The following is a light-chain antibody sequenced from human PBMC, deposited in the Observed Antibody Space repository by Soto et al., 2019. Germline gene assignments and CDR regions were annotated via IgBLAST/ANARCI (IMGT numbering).Light chain of an antibody. Sequence: IVLTHSAATLCWSTGESATLSSTPSQSVGSSYLAWYQQTPGQTPRLLIYAASSRATGIPDRFSGSGSGTDFTLTISRLEPEDFALYICHQYDGSPIPFGQGTRLEIK. J-gene: IGKJ5*01. CDR2: AAS. V-gene: IGKV3-20*01. CDR1: QSVGSSY. CDR3: HQYDGSPIP.